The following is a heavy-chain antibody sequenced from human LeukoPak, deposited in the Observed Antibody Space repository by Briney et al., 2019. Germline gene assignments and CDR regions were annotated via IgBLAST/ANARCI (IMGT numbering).Heavy chain of an antibody. J-gene: IGHJ6*03. CDR3: ASDNIVVVPAARYYMDV. CDR1: GGSFSGYY. CDR2: INHSGST. Sequence: MPSETLSLTCAVYGGSFSGYYWSWIRQPPGKGLEWIGEINHSGSTNYNPSLKSRVTISVDTSKNQFSLKLSSVTAADTAVYYCASDNIVVVPAARYYMDVWGKGTTVTVSS. D-gene: IGHD2-2*01. V-gene: IGHV4-34*01.